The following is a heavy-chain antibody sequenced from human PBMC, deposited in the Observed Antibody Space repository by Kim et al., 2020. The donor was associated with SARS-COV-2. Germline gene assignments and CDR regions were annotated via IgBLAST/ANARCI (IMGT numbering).Heavy chain of an antibody. CDR3: ARGLAVYDSSGYYLDY. D-gene: IGHD3-22*01. CDR1: GGSFSGYY. V-gene: IGHV4-34*01. CDR2: INHSGST. Sequence: SETLSLTCAVYGGSFSGYYWSWIRQPPGKGLEWIGEINHSGSTNYNPSLKSRVTISVDTSKNQFSLKLSSVTAADTAVYYCARGLAVYDSSGYYLDYWGQGTLVTVSS. J-gene: IGHJ4*02.